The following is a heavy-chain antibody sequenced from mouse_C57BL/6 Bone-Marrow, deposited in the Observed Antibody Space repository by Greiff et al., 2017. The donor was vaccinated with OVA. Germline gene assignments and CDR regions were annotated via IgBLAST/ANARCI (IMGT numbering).Heavy chain of an antibody. CDR2: INPSSGYT. CDR1: GYTFTSYW. CDR3: ARRTTVVATPFDY. Sequence: VQLQQSGAELAKPGASVKLSCKASGYTFTSYWMHWVKQRPGQGMEWIGYINPSSGYTKYKQKFKDKATLTADKSSSTAYMQLSSLTYEDSAVYYCARRTTVVATPFDYWGQGTTLTVSS. D-gene: IGHD1-1*01. J-gene: IGHJ2*01. V-gene: IGHV1-7*01.